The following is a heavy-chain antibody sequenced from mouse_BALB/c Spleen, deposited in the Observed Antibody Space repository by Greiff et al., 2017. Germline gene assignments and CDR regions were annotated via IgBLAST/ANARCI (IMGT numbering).Heavy chain of an antibody. Sequence: VKLVESGPELVKPGASVKMSCKASGYTFTDYVISWVKQRTGQGLEWIGEIYPGSGSTYYNEKFKGKATLTADKSSNTAYMQLSSLTSEDSAVYFCARKRGNYGYFDVWGAGTTVTVSS. CDR1: GYTFTDYV. CDR3: ARKRGNYGYFDV. CDR2: IYPGSGST. J-gene: IGHJ1*01. D-gene: IGHD1-1*02. V-gene: IGHV1-77*01.